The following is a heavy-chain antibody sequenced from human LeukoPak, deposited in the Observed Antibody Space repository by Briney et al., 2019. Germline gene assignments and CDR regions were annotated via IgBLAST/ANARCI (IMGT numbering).Heavy chain of an antibody. CDR3: ARGYDSSGYNAFDI. V-gene: IGHV4-31*03. J-gene: IGHJ3*02. CDR1: GGSISSGGYY. CDR2: IYYSGST. Sequence: SETLSLTCTVSGGSISSGGYYWRWIRQHPGKGLEWIGYIYYSGSTYYNPSLKSRVTISVDTSKNQFSLKLSSVTAADTAVYYCARGYDSSGYNAFDIWGQGTMVTVSS. D-gene: IGHD3-22*01.